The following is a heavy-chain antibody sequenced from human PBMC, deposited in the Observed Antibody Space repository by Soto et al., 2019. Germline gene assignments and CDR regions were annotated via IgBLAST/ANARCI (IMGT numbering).Heavy chain of an antibody. V-gene: IGHV3-7*03. CDR3: ERVFRRREKRSYHYVWGSYRPHNWFDP. CDR2: IKQDGSEK. D-gene: IGHD3-16*02. CDR1: GFTFSTYW. Sequence: PGGFLRLSCAASGFTFSTYWMSWVRQAPGKGLEWVANIKQDGSEKHYVDSVKGRFTISRDNAKNSLYLQMNSLRAEDTAVYYCERVFRRREKRSYHYVWGSYRPHNWFDPWGQGTPVTVSS. J-gene: IGHJ5*02.